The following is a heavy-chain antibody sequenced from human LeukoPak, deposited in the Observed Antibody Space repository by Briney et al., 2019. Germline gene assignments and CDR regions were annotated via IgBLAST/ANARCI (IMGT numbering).Heavy chain of an antibody. CDR3: ARDSGYSSSWEFDY. D-gene: IGHD6-13*01. CDR2: IIPIFGTA. V-gene: IGHV1-69*13. J-gene: IGHJ4*02. Sequence: ASVKVSCKASGGTFSSHAISWVRQAPGQGLEWMGGIIPIFGTANYAQKFQGRVTITADESTSTAYMELSSLRSEDTAVYYCARDSGYSSSWEFDYWGQGTLVTVSS. CDR1: GGTFSSHA.